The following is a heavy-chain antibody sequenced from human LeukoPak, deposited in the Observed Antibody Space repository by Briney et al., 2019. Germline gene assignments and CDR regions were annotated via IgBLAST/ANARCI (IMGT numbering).Heavy chain of an antibody. D-gene: IGHD2-2*01. J-gene: IGHJ4*02. CDR3: ARDSSYQGGLYYFDY. CDR1: GFTFSSYW. CDR2: IKQDGSEK. Sequence: PGGSLRLSCAASGFTFSSYWMSWVRQAPGKGLEWVANIKQDGSEKYYVDSVKGRFTISSDNAKNSLYLQMNSLRAEDTAVYYCARDSSYQGGLYYFDYWGQGTLVTVSS. V-gene: IGHV3-7*01.